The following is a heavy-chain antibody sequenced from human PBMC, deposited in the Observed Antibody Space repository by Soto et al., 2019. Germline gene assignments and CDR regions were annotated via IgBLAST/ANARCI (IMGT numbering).Heavy chain of an antibody. CDR1: GGSISSYY. D-gene: IGHD6-6*01. Sequence: SENLSLTCTVAGGSISSYYWRWLRQPPGKGLEWIGYIYYSGSTNYNPSLKSRVTISVDTSKNQFSLKLSSVTAADTAVYYCARDSDSSSGYYYYYGMDVWGQGTTVTVSS. J-gene: IGHJ6*02. CDR3: ARDSDSSSGYYYYYGMDV. CDR2: IYYSGST. V-gene: IGHV4-59*01.